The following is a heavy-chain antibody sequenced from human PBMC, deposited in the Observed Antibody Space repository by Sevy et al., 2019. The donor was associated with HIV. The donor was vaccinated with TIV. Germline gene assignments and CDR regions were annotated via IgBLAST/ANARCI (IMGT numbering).Heavy chain of an antibody. Sequence: ASVKVSCKVSGYTLTKLSIHWVRQAPGKGLEWMGDFDPQEGETIYSQRFQGRLSMTVDTSIDTAYMEVSSLTSEDSAVYYCATVGLSYCSGSSCYQGDWFDPWGQGTLVTVSS. CDR2: FDPQEGET. J-gene: IGHJ5*02. D-gene: IGHD2-15*01. CDR3: ATVGLSYCSGSSCYQGDWFDP. V-gene: IGHV1-24*01. CDR1: GYTLTKLS.